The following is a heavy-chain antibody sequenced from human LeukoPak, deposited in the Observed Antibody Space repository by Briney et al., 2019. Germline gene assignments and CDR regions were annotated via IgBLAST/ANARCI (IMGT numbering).Heavy chain of an antibody. Sequence: SETLSPTCSISADSITSGYWSWIRQPPGKGLEWIGYIYGIENTDYNPSLKSRVTISLDTSKNRLSLNLTAVTAADTAVYYCAGRGQRYFRDWGQGTLVTVSS. CDR3: AGRGQRYFRD. CDR2: IYGIENT. J-gene: IGHJ1*01. V-gene: IGHV4-59*08. CDR1: ADSITSGY.